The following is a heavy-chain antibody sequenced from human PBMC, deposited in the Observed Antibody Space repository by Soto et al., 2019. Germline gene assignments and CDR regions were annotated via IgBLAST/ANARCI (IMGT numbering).Heavy chain of an antibody. Sequence: ASVKVSCKASGGTFSSYAISWVRQAPGQGLEWMGGIIPIFGTANYAQKFQGRVTITADKSTSTAYMELSSLRSEDTAVYYCARDGASLVGAATGYFDYWGQGTLVTVSS. CDR3: ARDGASLVGAATGYFDY. J-gene: IGHJ4*02. CDR2: IIPIFGTA. CDR1: GGTFSSYA. V-gene: IGHV1-69*06. D-gene: IGHD1-26*01.